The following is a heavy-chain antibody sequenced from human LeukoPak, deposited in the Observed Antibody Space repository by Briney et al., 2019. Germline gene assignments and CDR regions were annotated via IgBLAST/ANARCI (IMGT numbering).Heavy chain of an antibody. D-gene: IGHD3-10*01. V-gene: IGHV3-23*01. CDR2: ISGSGATT. Sequence: GGSLRLSCAASGFIFTSYAMSWVRHTPGKGLEWVSGISGSGATTYYADSVKGRLTISRDNSKNTVYLQMNSLRAEDTAVYYCAKDLGFGDRGYYYYYMDVWGKGTTVTVSS. CDR3: AKDLGFGDRGYYYYYMDV. J-gene: IGHJ6*03. CDR1: GFIFTSYA.